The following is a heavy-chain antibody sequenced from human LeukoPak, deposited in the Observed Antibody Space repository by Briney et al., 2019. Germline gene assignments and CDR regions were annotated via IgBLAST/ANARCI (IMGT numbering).Heavy chain of an antibody. CDR1: GGTFSSYA. J-gene: IGHJ6*02. V-gene: IGHV1-69*13. D-gene: IGHD6-6*01. CDR3: ARLPLRSIAVGYYGMDV. Sequence: SVKVSCKASGGTFSSYAISWVRQAPGQGLEWMGGIIPIFGTANYAQKFQGRVTITADESTSTAYMELSSLRSEDTAVYCCARLPLRSIAVGYYGMDVWGQGTTVTVSS. CDR2: IIPIFGTA.